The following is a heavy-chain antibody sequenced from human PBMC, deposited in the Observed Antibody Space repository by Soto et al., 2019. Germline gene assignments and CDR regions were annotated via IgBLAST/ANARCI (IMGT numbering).Heavy chain of an antibody. CDR1: GYSFTSYW. CDR3: ARHVANGVVVPAASVNNWFDP. CDR2: IYPGDSDT. J-gene: IGHJ5*02. D-gene: IGHD2-2*01. Sequence: GESLKISCKGSGYSFTSYWIGWVRQMPGKGLEWMGIIYPGDSDTRYSPSFQGQVTISADKSISTAYLQWSSLKASDTAMYYCARHVANGVVVPAASVNNWFDPWGQGTLVTVSS. V-gene: IGHV5-51*01.